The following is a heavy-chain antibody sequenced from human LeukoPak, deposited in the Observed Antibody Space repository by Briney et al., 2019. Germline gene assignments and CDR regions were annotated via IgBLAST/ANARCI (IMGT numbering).Heavy chain of an antibody. CDR2: IYSGGKT. V-gene: IGHV3-53*01. CDR1: VFIVSNSY. J-gene: IGHJ4*02. D-gene: IGHD3-22*01. CDR3: VRLTAGYYRD. Sequence: GGSLRLSCTASVFIVSNSYMSWVRQAPGKGLEWVSVIYSGGKTDYADSVKGRFTISRDNSRNTLYLQMNSLRAEDKAVYYCVRLTAGYYRDWGQGTLVTVSS.